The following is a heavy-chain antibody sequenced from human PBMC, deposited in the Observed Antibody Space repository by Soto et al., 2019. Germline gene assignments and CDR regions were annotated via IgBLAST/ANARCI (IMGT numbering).Heavy chain of an antibody. CDR1: GFSLSTSGVG. Sequence: QITLKESGPTLVKPTQTLTLTCTFSGFSLSTSGVGVGWIRQPPGKALEWLALIYWADDKRYSPSLKSRLTITKDTSKNQVVLTMTNMDPVDTATYYCAHRYCTGGSCYDAFDIWGQGTMVTVSS. J-gene: IGHJ3*02. CDR3: AHRYCTGGSCYDAFDI. D-gene: IGHD2-15*01. CDR2: IYWADDK. V-gene: IGHV2-5*02.